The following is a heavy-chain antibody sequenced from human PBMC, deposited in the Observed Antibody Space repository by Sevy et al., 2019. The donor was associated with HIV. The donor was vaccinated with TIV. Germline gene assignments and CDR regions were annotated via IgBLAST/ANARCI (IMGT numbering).Heavy chain of an antibody. V-gene: IGHV4-39*01. CDR1: GGSISARNYD. CDR3: ARQGGIVDRAFDY. CDR2: MFYSGTT. D-gene: IGHD2-21*01. Sequence: SETLSLICTVSGGSISARNYDWGWIRQSPGMGLEWIGSMFYSGTTYFNPSLKSRVTISVDTSKNQFSLKLNSVTAADTAVYYCARQGGIVDRAFDYWGQGTLVTVSS. J-gene: IGHJ4*02.